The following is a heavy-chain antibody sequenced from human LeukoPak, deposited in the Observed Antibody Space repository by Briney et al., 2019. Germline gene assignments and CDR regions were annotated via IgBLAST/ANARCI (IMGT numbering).Heavy chain of an antibody. CDR3: ARVGTGTRSFDS. J-gene: IGHJ4*02. D-gene: IGHD1/OR15-1a*01. Sequence: ASVKVSCKTSGYTFTTYDINWVRQALGQGLEWMGRISAYNGYTNYGQKFQGRVTMTTDTSTNTAYMELRSLRSDDTAVYYCARVGTGTRSFDSWGQGTLVTVSS. CDR2: ISAYNGYT. V-gene: IGHV1-18*01. CDR1: GYTFTTYD.